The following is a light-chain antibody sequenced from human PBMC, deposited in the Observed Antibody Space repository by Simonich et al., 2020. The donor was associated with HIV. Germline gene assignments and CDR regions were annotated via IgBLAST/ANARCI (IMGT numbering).Light chain of an antibody. CDR1: QDISNY. Sequence: DIQMTQSPSSLSASVGDRVTITCQSSQDISNYLNWYQQKPGKAPKLLSYDASNLETWVPSRFSGSGSGTEFTFTISSLQTEDIATYYCQQYDNLPFTFGPGTKVDIK. J-gene: IGKJ3*01. CDR2: DAS. CDR3: QQYDNLPFT. V-gene: IGKV1-33*01.